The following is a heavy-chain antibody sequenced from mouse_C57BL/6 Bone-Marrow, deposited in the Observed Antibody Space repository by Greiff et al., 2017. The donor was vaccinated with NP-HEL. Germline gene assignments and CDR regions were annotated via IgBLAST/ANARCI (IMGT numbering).Heavy chain of an antibody. CDR2: IDPNSGGT. J-gene: IGHJ4*01. D-gene: IGHD1-1*01. V-gene: IGHV1-72*01. Sequence: VQLQESGAELVKPGASVKLSCKASGYTFTSYWMHWVKQRPGRGLEWIGRIDPNSGGTKYNEKFKSKATLTVDKPSSTAYMQLSSLTSEDSAVYYCARSYYYGSSYDYYAMDYWGQGTSVTVSS. CDR3: ARSYYYGSSYDYYAMDY. CDR1: GYTFTSYW.